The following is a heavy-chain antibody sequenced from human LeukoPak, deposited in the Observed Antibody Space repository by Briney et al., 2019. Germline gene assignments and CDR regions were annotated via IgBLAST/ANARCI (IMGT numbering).Heavy chain of an antibody. J-gene: IGHJ5*02. D-gene: IGHD6-19*01. CDR1: GFTFSSYS. CDR2: ISSSSSYI. CDR3: ARDRHTRLQGIAVAGRASVDP. V-gene: IGHV3-21*01. Sequence: NPGGSLRLSCAASGFTFSSYSMNWVRQTPGKGLEWVSSISSSSSYIYYADSVKGRFTISRDNAKNSLYLQMNSLRAEDTAVYYCARDRHTRLQGIAVAGRASVDPWGQGTLVTVSS.